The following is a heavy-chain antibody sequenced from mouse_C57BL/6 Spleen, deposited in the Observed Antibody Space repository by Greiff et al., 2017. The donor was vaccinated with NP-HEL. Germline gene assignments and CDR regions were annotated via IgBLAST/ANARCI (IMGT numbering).Heavy chain of an antibody. CDR2: IYPGDGDT. Sequence: VKLMESGPELVQPGASVKISCKASGYAFSSSWMNWVKQRPGKGLEWIGRIYPGDGDTNYNGKFKGKATLTADKSSSTAYMQLSSLTSEDSAVYFCARGGVGYWYFDDWGTGTTVTVSS. CDR3: ARGGVGYWYFDD. J-gene: IGHJ1*03. CDR1: GYAFSSSW. V-gene: IGHV1-82*01.